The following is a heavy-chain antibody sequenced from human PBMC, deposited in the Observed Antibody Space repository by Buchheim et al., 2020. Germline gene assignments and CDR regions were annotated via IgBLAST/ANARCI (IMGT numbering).Heavy chain of an antibody. J-gene: IGHJ4*02. CDR3: ARDLFGYYYDSSGYYPGDS. V-gene: IGHV3-30-3*01. D-gene: IGHD3-22*01. Sequence: QVQLVESGGGVVQPWRSLRLSCADSGFTFSSYAMHWVRQAPGKGLEWVAVISYDGSNKYYADSVKGRFTISRDNSKNTLYLKMNSLRAEDTAVYYCARDLFGYYYDSSGYYPGDSWGQRTL. CDR1: GFTFSSYA. CDR2: ISYDGSNK.